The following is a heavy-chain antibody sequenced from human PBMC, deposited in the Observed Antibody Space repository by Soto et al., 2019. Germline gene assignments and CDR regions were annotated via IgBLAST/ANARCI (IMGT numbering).Heavy chain of an antibody. J-gene: IGHJ5*01. CDR1: GFTFSSYW. CDR2: IDSDGSTT. Sequence: GGSLRLSCAASGFTFSSYWMHWVRQVPGRGLVWVSHIDSDGSTTTYADSVEGRFTISRDNAKNTLYLQMNSLRGDDTATYYCAKDGAARVVDYNVIDLWSQGTLVTGSS. CDR3: AKDGAARVVDYNVIDL. D-gene: IGHD1-20*01. V-gene: IGHV3-74*01.